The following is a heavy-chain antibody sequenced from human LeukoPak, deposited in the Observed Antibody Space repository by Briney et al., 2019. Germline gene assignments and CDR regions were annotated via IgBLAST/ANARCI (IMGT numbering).Heavy chain of an antibody. V-gene: IGHV3-7*04. J-gene: IGHJ4*02. D-gene: IGHD5-24*01. Sequence: GGSLRLSCAASGFPFTSSWMSWVRLPPGKGLEWVANIKQDGSEEYYVDSVKGRFTISRDNAKNSLYLQMSSLRAEDTAVYYCARDSDGKTDYWGLGTLVTVSS. CDR2: IKQDGSEE. CDR1: GFPFTSSW. CDR3: ARDSDGKTDY.